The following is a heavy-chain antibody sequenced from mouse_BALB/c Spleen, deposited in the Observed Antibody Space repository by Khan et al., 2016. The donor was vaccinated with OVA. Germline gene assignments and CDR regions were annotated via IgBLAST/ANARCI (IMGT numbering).Heavy chain of an antibody. CDR1: GFTFSSYG. Sequence: EVELVESGGGLVQPGGSRKLSCAASGFTFSSYGMHWVRQAPEKGLEWVTYISGDSSTIYYADTVKGRFTISRDNPKNTLFLQMTSLRSEDTAIYYCATSYYYGYYFDYWGQGTTLTVSS. CDR2: ISGDSSTI. D-gene: IGHD1-1*01. J-gene: IGHJ2*01. CDR3: ATSYYYGYYFDY. V-gene: IGHV5-17*02.